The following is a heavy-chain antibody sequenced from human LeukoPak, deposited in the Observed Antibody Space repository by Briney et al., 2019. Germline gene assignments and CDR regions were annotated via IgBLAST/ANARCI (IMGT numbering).Heavy chain of an antibody. D-gene: IGHD6-19*01. CDR2: INPSGGST. CDR3: ARVGAVAGTPVLYYFDY. V-gene: IGHV1-46*01. Sequence: GASVKVSCKASGYTFTSYYMHWVRQAPGQGLEWMGIINPSGGSTSYAQKLQGRVTMTRDTSTSTVYMELSSLRSEDTAVYYCARVGAVAGTPVLYYFDYWGQGTLVTVSS. J-gene: IGHJ4*02. CDR1: GYTFTSYY.